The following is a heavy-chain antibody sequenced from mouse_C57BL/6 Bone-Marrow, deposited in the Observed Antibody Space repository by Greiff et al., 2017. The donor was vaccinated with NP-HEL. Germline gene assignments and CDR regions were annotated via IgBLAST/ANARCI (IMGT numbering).Heavy chain of an antibody. J-gene: IGHJ2*01. CDR3: AKEIVGDY. D-gene: IGHD1-1*01. CDR1: GYTFISYD. V-gene: IGHV1-85*01. CDR2: IYPRDGST. Sequence: VQLQQSGPELVKPGAPVMLSCKAFGYTFISYDINWVKQRPGQGLEWNGCIYPRDGSTKYNEKFKGQATLTVDTSSSTAYIELHSLPSEDSAVYFCAKEIVGDYWGEGTTLQVST.